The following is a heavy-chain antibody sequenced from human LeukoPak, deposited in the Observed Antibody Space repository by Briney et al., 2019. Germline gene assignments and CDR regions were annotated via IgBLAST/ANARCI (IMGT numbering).Heavy chain of an antibody. CDR3: AKGSGWLQKYHYYMDV. J-gene: IGHJ6*03. CDR2: SSSCSGST. D-gene: IGHD6-19*01. Sequence: AASSSCSGSTYYADSVKGRFTISRDNSKNKLYLEMNSLRAEDTAIYYCAKGSGWLQKYHYYMDVWGKGTTVTGSS. V-gene: IGHV3-23*01.